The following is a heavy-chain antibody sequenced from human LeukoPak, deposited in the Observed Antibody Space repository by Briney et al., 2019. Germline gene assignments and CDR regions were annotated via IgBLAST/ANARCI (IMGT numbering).Heavy chain of an antibody. CDR1: GYSISSGYY. CDR2: IYHSGST. D-gene: IGHD3-22*01. J-gene: IGHJ3*01. Sequence: SETLSLTCAVSGYSISSGYYWGWIRQPPGKGLEYIGSIYHSGSTYYNPSLKSRDTISVDTSKNQFSLRLTSVTAADTAVYYCARHAPYYYDSSGYYQNWGQGTMVTVSS. CDR3: ARHAPYYYDSSGYYQN. V-gene: IGHV4-38-2*01.